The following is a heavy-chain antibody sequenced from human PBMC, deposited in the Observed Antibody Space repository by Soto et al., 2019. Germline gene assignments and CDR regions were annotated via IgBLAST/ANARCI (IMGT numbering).Heavy chain of an antibody. CDR3: ARYNSYAIDY. J-gene: IGHJ4*02. CDR2: IHYSGTT. CDR1: GTSISSYY. Sequence: PSLTCTVSGTSISSYYWSWIRQPPGKGLEWIANIHYSGTTNYNPSLASRVTLSVDTSKNQFSLKMTSVTAADRAMYFCARYNSYAIDYWGRGTLVTVSS. D-gene: IGHD2-8*01. V-gene: IGHV4-59*01.